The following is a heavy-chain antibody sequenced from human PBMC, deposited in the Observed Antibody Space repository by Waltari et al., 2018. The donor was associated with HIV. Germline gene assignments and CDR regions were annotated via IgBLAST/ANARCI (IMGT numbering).Heavy chain of an antibody. CDR3: IRDMFGEYDY. V-gene: IGHV3-74*01. J-gene: IGHJ4*02. CDR2: MNEDGNRI. CDR1: GFSISRYW. Sequence: EVQLEESGGASVQPGGSLRLSCAASGFSISRYWMHWVRQTPGKGLVWVSRMNEDGNRIDYAGSVRGRFTISRDSAKNTLFLQMNSLRDEDTAMYYCIRDMFGEYDYWGQGALVTVS. D-gene: IGHD3-10*02.